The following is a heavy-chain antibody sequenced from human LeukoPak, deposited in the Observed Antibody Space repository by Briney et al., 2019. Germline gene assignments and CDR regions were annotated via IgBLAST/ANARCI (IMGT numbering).Heavy chain of an antibody. J-gene: IGHJ4*02. CDR1: GGSISSGSYY. CDR3: ASRTTMVRGVIATQDPN. D-gene: IGHD3-10*01. CDR2: IYTSGST. Sequence: SQTLSLTCTVSGGSISSGSYYWSWIRQPAGKGLEWIGRIYTSGSTNYNPSLKSRVTISVDTSKNQFSPKLSSVTAADTAVYYCASRTTMVRGVIATQDPNWGQGTLVTVSS. V-gene: IGHV4-61*02.